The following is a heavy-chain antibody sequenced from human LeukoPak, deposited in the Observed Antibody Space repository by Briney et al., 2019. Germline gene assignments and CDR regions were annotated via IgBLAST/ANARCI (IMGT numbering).Heavy chain of an antibody. CDR1: EFTFSSYG. Sequence: GGSLRLSCAASEFTFSSYGMHWVRQAPGKGLEWVAVISYDGSNKYYADSVKGRFTISRDNSKNTLYLQMNSLRAEDTAVYYCAKSDFDYWGQGTLVTVSS. CDR2: ISYDGSNK. V-gene: IGHV3-30*18. CDR3: AKSDFDY. J-gene: IGHJ4*02.